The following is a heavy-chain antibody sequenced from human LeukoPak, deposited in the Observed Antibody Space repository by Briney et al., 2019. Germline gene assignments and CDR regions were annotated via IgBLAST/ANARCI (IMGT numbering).Heavy chain of an antibody. CDR2: IKEDEGEK. J-gene: IGHJ3*01. V-gene: IGHV3-7*01. CDR3: ARDATHYYDSSGYKDAYDV. D-gene: IGHD3-22*01. Sequence: GGSLRLSCAASGFTFSSFWMSWVRQAPGKGLEWVANIKEDEGEKNYVDSLKGRFTVSRDNAKNSLYLQMNSLRAEDTAVYYCARDATHYYDSSGYKDAYDVWGQGTMVTVSS. CDR1: GFTFSSFW.